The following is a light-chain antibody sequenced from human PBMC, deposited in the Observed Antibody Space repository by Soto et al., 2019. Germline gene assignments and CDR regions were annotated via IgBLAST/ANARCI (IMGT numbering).Light chain of an antibody. V-gene: IGKV3-15*01. CDR1: QSVSSY. J-gene: IGKJ1*01. Sequence: EIVLTQYPATLSLSPGERATLSCRASQSVSSYLAWYQQKPGQAPSLLIYDASTRATGVPARISGSGSGTEFTLTISSLQSEDFAVYYCQQYHKWRTFGQGTKVDIK. CDR3: QQYHKWRT. CDR2: DAS.